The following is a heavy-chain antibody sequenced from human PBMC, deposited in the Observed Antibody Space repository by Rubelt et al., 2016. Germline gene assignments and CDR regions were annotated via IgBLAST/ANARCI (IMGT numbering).Heavy chain of an antibody. J-gene: IGHJ4*02. V-gene: IGHV4-34*01. CDR2: IYYSGST. CDR1: GGSLTGYY. CDR3: ASGGGSYAFDF. Sequence: QVQLQEWGAGLLKPSETLSLTCAVYGGSLTGYYWSWIRQPPGKGLEWIGSIYYSGSTYYNPSLKSRVSISVDTSKNQVSLKLSSVTAADTAVYYCASGGGSYAFDFWGQGTLVTVSS. D-gene: IGHD1-26*01.